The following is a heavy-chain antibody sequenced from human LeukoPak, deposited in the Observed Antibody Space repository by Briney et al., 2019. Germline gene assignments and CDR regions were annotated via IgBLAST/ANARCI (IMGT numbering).Heavy chain of an antibody. CDR1: CSGYW. CDR3: ARQNDFRLDY. J-gene: IGHJ4*02. D-gene: IGHD3-3*01. V-gene: IGHV5-51*01. CDR2: IYPGDSGT. Sequence: CSGYWIGWVRQMPGKGLEWMGIIYPGDSGTRYSPSLQGQVTISVDTSIGTAYLQWSSLKASDTAIYYCARQNDFRLDYWGQGTLVTVSS.